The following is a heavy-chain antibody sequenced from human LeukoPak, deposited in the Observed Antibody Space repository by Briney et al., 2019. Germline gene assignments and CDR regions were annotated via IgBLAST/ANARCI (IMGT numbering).Heavy chain of an antibody. D-gene: IGHD1-26*01. Sequence: SETLSLTCTVSGSSISSNYYWAWIRQPPGKGLEWIGNIFRIGPTYYNPSLQSRVTISVDTSKNQFSLKLSSVTAADTAVYYCARDCGSSSGSCKDWGQGTLVTVSS. CDR3: ARDCGSSSGSCKD. CDR2: IFRIGPT. CDR1: GSSISSNYY. J-gene: IGHJ4*02. V-gene: IGHV4-38-2*02.